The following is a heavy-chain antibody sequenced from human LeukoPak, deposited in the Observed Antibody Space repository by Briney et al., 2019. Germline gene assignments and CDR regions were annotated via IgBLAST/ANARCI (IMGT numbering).Heavy chain of an antibody. J-gene: IGHJ4*02. D-gene: IGHD3-10*01. CDR3: ARGGPGVFAY. CDR1: AFTFSDSW. V-gene: IGHV3-74*01. CDR2: VNSDGSST. Sequence: GGSLRLSCAASAFTFSDSWMHWVRQAPGKGLVWVSHVNSDGSSTSYADSVKGRFTISRDNSKNTVYLQMNSLRAEDTAVYFCARGGPGVFAYWGQGTLVTVSS.